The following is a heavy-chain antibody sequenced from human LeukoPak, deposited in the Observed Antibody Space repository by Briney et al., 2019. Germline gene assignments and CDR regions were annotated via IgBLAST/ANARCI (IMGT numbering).Heavy chain of an antibody. CDR2: ISSSGSTI. Sequence: PGGSLRLSCAASGFTFSDCYMSWIRQAPGKGLEWVSYISSSGSTIYYADSVKGRFTISRDNAKNSLYLQMNSLRAEDTAVYYCAREPIVVVWDYYYYYGMDVWGQGTTVTVSS. CDR3: AREPIVVVWDYYYYYGMDV. J-gene: IGHJ6*02. D-gene: IGHD3-22*01. V-gene: IGHV3-11*01. CDR1: GFTFSDCY.